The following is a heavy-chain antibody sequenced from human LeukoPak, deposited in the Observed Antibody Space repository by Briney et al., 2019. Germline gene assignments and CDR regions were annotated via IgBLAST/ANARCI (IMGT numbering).Heavy chain of an antibody. CDR3: ARDPSQIAAADYYYYMDV. D-gene: IGHD6-13*01. CDR1: GFTFSSYW. CDR2: IKQDGSEK. J-gene: IGHJ6*03. Sequence: PGGSLRPSCAAPGFTFSSYWMSWVRQAPGKGLEWVANIKQDGSEKYYVDSVEGRFTISRDNAKNSLYLQMNSLRAEDTAVYYCARDPSQIAAADYYYYMDVWGKGTTVTVSS. V-gene: IGHV3-7*01.